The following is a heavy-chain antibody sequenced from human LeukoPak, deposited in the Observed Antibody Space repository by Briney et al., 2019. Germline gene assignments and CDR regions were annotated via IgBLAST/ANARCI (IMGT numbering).Heavy chain of an antibody. CDR2: ITTSDGNT. D-gene: IGHD7-27*01. Sequence: GGSLRLSRAASGFTFSSYTMSWVRQAPGKGLEWVSTITTSDGNTYYADSVKGRFTVSRDNSKNTLFLQMNSLRAEDTAVYYCAKDGGLWVSAHWGDSWGRGTLVTVSS. CDR1: GFTFSSYT. CDR3: AKDGGLWVSAHWGDS. V-gene: IGHV3-23*01. J-gene: IGHJ4*02.